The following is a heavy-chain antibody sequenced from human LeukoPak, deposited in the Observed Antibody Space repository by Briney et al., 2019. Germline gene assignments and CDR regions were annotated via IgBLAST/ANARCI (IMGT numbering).Heavy chain of an antibody. CDR2: IDGSGGST. J-gene: IGHJ4*02. V-gene: IGHV3-23*01. CDR3: AKDRRLPWDYFDS. D-gene: IGHD5-12*01. Sequence: SAIDGSGGSTYYADSVKGRFTVSRDNSKNTLYLQMNSMRAEDTAMYYCAKDRRLPWDYFDSWGQGTLVTVSS.